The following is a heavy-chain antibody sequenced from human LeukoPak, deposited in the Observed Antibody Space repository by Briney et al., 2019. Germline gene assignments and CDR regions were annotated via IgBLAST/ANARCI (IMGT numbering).Heavy chain of an antibody. CDR3: AKDASGDLEY. CDR2: ISWDGGST. CDR1: GFIFDDYA. D-gene: IGHD7-27*01. V-gene: IGHV3-43D*03. Sequence: RSGGSLRLSCAASGFIFDDYAMHWVRHAPGKGLEWVSLISWDGGSTYYADSVKGRFTISRDNNKNSLYLQMNSLRPEDTALYYCAKDASGDLEYWGQGTLVTVSS. J-gene: IGHJ4*02.